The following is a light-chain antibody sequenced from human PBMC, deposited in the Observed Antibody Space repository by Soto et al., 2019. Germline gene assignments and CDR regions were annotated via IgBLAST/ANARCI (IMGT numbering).Light chain of an antibody. CDR3: ASWDASVSGWV. V-gene: IGLV1-47*01. CDR1: SSNIGSKY. CDR2: RNN. J-gene: IGLJ3*02. Sequence: QSVLSHPPSASGTPGQRVTISCSGSSSNIGSKYVYWYQQLPGTAPKLLIYRNNERPSGVPDRFSGSKSGTSASLAIGDLRSEDEADYYCASWDASVSGWVFGGGTKLTVL.